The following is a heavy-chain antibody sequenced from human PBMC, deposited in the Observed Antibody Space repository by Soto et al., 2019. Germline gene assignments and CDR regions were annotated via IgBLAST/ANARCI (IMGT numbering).Heavy chain of an antibody. CDR3: ARDGEGY. CDR2: INTNGSER. J-gene: IGHJ4*02. D-gene: IGHD2-15*01. Sequence: EVQLVESGGGLVQPGGSLRLSCAASGFTFSSNWMHWVRQVPGEGLVWVSRINTNGSERNYADSVKGRFTVSRDNAKNTQYLQMNSLRVEDTAVYYCARDGEGYWGQGTLVTVSS. V-gene: IGHV3-74*01. CDR1: GFTFSSNW.